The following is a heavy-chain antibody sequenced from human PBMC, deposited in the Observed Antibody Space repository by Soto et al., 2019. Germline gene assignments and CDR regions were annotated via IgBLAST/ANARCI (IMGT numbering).Heavy chain of an antibody. V-gene: IGHV4-31*03. J-gene: IGHJ5*02. D-gene: IGHD2-8*02. CDR1: GCSITSGGFY. CDR3: ERYTTIGGVLLQTRFDP. CDR2: IFYTGTT. Sequence: SETLSLTCTLSGCSITSGGFYWNWIPQPPGKGLEWIGYIFYTGTTRYNSALQSRVSISVNSTKNHFSLKLTSVTAADTAVYYCERYTTIGGVLLQTRFDPWGPGTLVTVSS.